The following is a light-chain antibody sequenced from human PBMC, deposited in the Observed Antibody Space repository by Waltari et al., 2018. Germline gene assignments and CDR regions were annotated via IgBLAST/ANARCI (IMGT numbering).Light chain of an antibody. CDR2: RDI. CDR3: QAWDTSTGVV. V-gene: IGLV3-1*01. Sequence: YEMTQPPSVSVSPGQTASITCSGDNLQYKYVYWYQHKPGKSPLLILYRDIGRPSGIPERLSGSNSGNTATLTISETQAMDEADYYCQAWDTSTGVVFGGGTKLTVL. CDR1: NLQYKY. J-gene: IGLJ2*01.